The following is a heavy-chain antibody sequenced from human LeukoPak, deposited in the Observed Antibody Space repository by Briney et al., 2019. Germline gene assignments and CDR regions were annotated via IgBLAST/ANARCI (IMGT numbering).Heavy chain of an antibody. V-gene: IGHV1-46*01. Sequence: GASVKVSCKASGYTFTSYYMYWVRQAPGRGLERMGIINPSGGSTSYAQKFQGRVTMTRDTSTSTVYMELSSLRSEDTAVYYWARLAGGYYGMDVWGQGTTVTVSS. CDR3: ARLAGGYYGMDV. CDR1: GYTFTSYY. J-gene: IGHJ6*02. D-gene: IGHD3-10*01. CDR2: INPSGGST.